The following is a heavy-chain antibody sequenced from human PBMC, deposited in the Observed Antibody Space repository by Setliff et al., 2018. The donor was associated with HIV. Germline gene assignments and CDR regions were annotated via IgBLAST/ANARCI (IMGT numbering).Heavy chain of an antibody. Sequence: SETLSLTCDVSGDLIRSSYYYWAWIRQSPGRGLEWIGSVYYSGVTHYNPSLKSRATISVDTSMNHFSLNLTSVTAADTAVYFCARDMMRWLVMVPGATWCYFDSWGQGAPVTVSS. CDR3: ARDMMRWLVMVPGATWCYFDS. CDR1: GDLIRSSYYY. CDR2: VYYSGVT. V-gene: IGHV4-39*07. J-gene: IGHJ4*02. D-gene: IGHD2-8*01.